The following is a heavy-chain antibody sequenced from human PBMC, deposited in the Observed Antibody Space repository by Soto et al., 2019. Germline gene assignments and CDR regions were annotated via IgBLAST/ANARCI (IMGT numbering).Heavy chain of an antibody. V-gene: IGHV4-31*03. CDR3: ARGGCTNGVCYIPVYGMDV. J-gene: IGHJ6*02. CDR2: IYYSGST. Sequence: SETLSLTCTVSGGSISSGGYYWSWIRQHPGKGMEWIGYIYYSGSTYYNPSLKSRVTISVDTSKNQFSLKLSSVTAADTAVYYCARGGCTNGVCYIPVYGMDVWGQGTTVTVSS. D-gene: IGHD2-8*01. CDR1: GGSISSGGYY.